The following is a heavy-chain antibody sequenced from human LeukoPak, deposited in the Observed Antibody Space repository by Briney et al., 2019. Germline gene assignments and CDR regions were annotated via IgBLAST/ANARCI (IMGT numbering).Heavy chain of an antibody. D-gene: IGHD5-24*01. J-gene: IGHJ4*02. CDR1: GFTFNSYG. CDR3: ARGRWRDGYLWRDFDY. Sequence: GGSLRLSCAASGFTFNSYGMHWVRQAPGKGLEWVAVISYDGSNKYYADSVKGRFTISRDNSKNTLYLQMNSLRAEDTAVYYCARGRWRDGYLWRDFDYWGQGTLVTVSS. CDR2: ISYDGSNK. V-gene: IGHV3-30*19.